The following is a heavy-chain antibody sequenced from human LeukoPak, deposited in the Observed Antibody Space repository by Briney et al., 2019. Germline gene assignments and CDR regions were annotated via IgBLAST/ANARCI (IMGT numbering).Heavy chain of an antibody. CDR3: ASNEWSGYYFDY. Sequence: ASETLSLTCSVSGGSISSYYWGWIRQPPGKGLEWIGSMYYSGSTCYNPSLKSRVTISVDTSKNQFSLKLSSVTAADTALYYCASNEWSGYYFDYWGQGTLVTVSS. CDR2: MYYSGST. CDR1: GGSISSYY. D-gene: IGHD3-3*01. V-gene: IGHV4-39*01. J-gene: IGHJ4*02.